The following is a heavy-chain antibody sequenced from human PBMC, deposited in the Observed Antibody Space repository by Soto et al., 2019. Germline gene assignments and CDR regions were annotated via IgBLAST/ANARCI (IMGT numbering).Heavy chain of an antibody. Sequence: QVQLVQSGAEVKKPGASVKVSCKASGYTFTNFGISWVRQAPGQGLELMGWISSYNGNTNYAQNFQARVAMFTDSSTSTVHMELRSLRSEDTAVYSCASEGDPIAYWGRGPLVTVSS. CDR1: GYTFTNFG. CDR3: ASEGDPIAY. V-gene: IGHV1-18*01. J-gene: IGHJ4*02. D-gene: IGHD3-16*01. CDR2: ISSYNGNT.